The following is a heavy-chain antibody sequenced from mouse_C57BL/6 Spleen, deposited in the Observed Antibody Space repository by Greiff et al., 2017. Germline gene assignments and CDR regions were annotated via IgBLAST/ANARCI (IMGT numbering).Heavy chain of an antibody. V-gene: IGHV1-39*01. J-gene: IGHJ1*03. Sequence: EVQRVESGPELVKPGASVKISCKASGYSFTDYNMNWVKQSNGKSLEWIGVINPNYGTTSYNQKFKGKATLTVDQSSSTAYMQLNSLTSEDSAVYYCARFFITTVVEGYFDVWGTGTTVTVSS. D-gene: IGHD1-1*01. CDR3: ARFFITTVVEGYFDV. CDR1: GYSFTDYN. CDR2: INPNYGTT.